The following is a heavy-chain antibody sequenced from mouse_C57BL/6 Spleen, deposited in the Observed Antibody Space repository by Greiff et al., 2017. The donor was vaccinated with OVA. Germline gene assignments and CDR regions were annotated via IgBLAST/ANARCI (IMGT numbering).Heavy chain of an antibody. D-gene: IGHD2-3*01. CDR2: IWTGGGT. CDR1: GFSLTSYA. CDR3: ARRPLYDGYYYFDY. Sequence: QVQLQQSGPGLVAPSQSLSITCTVSGFSLTSYAISWVRQPPGKGLEWLGVIWTGGGTNYNSALIYRLSISKDNSKSQVVLNRNRRQTDDTARYYCARRPLYDGYYYFDYWGQGTTLTVSS. J-gene: IGHJ2*01. V-gene: IGHV2-9-1*01.